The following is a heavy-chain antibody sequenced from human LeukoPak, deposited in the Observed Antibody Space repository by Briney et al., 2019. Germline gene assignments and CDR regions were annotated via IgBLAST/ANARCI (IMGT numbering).Heavy chain of an antibody. CDR3: ARGTVTSWFDP. D-gene: IGHD4-17*01. CDR2: INHSGST. CDR1: GGSFSGYY. V-gene: IGHV4-34*01. Sequence: SETLSLTCAVYGGSFSGYYWSWIRQPPGEGLEWIGEINHSGSTNYNPSLKSRVTISVDTSKNQFSLKLSSVTAADTAVYYCARGTVTSWFDPWGQGTLVTVSS. J-gene: IGHJ5*02.